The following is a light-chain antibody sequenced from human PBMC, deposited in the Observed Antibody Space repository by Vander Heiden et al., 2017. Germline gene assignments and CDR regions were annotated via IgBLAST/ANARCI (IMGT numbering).Light chain of an antibody. CDR1: QGIRND. CDR2: GAS. V-gene: IGKV1-6*01. J-gene: IGKJ1*01. CDR3: LQDYNYPAT. Sequence: AIQMTQSPSSLSASVGDRVTITCRASQGIRNDLGWYQQKPGKAPKLLIYGASSLHSGVPSRFSGSGSGTDFTLTISSLQAEDFATYYCLQDYNYPATFGQGTKVEIK.